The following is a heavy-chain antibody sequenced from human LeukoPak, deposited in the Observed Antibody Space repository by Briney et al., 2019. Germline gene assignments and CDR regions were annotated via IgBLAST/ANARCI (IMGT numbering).Heavy chain of an antibody. CDR2: IIPIFGTA. CDR3: ARSGYCSGGSCYPAEYYGMDV. J-gene: IGHJ6*02. D-gene: IGHD2-15*01. V-gene: IGHV1-69*13. Sequence: ASVKVSCTASGGTFSSYAISWVRQAPGQGLEWMGGIIPIFGTANYAQKFQGRVTITADESTSTAYMELSSLRSEDTAVYYCARSGYCSGGSCYPAEYYGMDVWGQGTTVTVSS. CDR1: GGTFSSYA.